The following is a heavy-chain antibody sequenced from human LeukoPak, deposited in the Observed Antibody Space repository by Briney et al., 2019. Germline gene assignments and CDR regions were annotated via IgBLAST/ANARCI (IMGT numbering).Heavy chain of an antibody. V-gene: IGHV1-8*01. Sequence: ASVKVSCKASGYTFTSYDINWVRQATGQGLEWMGWMNPNSGNTGYAQKFQGRVTMTRNTSISTAYMELSSLRSEDTAVYYCARSGIAAREFDYWGQGTLVTVSS. D-gene: IGHD6-6*01. CDR3: ARSGIAAREFDY. CDR2: MNPNSGNT. J-gene: IGHJ4*02. CDR1: GYTFTSYD.